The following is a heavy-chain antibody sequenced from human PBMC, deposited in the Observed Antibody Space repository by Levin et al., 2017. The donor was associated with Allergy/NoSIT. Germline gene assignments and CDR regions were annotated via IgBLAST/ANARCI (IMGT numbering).Heavy chain of an antibody. CDR1: GGTFSSYA. CDR2: IIPIFGTA. D-gene: IGHD2-15*01. CDR3: ASFPPRGVGCSGGSCYWVD. V-gene: IGHV1-69*06. J-gene: IGHJ4*02. Sequence: SVKVSCKASGGTFSSYAISWVRQAPGQGLEWMGGIIPIFGTANYAQKFQGRVTITADKSTSTAYMELSSLRSEDTAVYYCASFPPRGVGCSGGSCYWVDWGQGTLVTVSS.